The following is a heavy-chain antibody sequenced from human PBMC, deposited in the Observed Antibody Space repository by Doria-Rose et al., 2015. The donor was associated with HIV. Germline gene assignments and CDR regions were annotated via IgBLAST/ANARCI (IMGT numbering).Heavy chain of an antibody. Sequence: VQLVESGGGLVRPGGSLRLSCATSGFTFSSHRINWVRKAPGKGLEWVSSISSTSSDINDADSVMGRFTISRDNARNSLYLQMDSLRAEDTAIYYCATGVTLDYWGQGTLVTVSS. V-gene: IGHV3-21*01. J-gene: IGHJ4*02. CDR3: ATGVTLDY. D-gene: IGHD3-10*01. CDR2: ISSTSSDI. CDR1: GFTFSSHR.